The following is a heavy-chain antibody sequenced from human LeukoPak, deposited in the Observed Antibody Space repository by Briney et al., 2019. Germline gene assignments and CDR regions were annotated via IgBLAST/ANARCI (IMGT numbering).Heavy chain of an antibody. Sequence: SETLSLTSPIFVGSISTHFWTWIRQPPGKGLEFIGNIYYTGTSNYKPSLKSRVTMSIETAKNQFSRNLSSVTAADTAVYYGARDLNYYDGSTYYDAFDIWGQGTLVTVSS. CDR1: VGSISTHF. V-gene: IGHV4-59*11. CDR3: ARDLNYYDGSTYYDAFDI. D-gene: IGHD3-22*01. J-gene: IGHJ3*02. CDR2: IYYTGTS.